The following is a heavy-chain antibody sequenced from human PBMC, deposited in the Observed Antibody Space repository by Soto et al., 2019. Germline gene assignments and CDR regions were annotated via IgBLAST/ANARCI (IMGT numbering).Heavy chain of an antibody. CDR2: IYHSGST. D-gene: IGHD6-13*01. V-gene: IGHV4-30-2*01. J-gene: IGHJ2*01. CDR1: GGSISSGGYS. Sequence: NPSETLSLTCGVSGGSISSGGYSWSWIRQPPGKGLEWIGYIYHSGSTYYNPSLKSRVTISVDRSKNQFSLKLSSVTAADTAVYYCARVTDSSSSYWHFDLWGRGTLVTVSS. CDR3: ARVTDSSSSYWHFDL.